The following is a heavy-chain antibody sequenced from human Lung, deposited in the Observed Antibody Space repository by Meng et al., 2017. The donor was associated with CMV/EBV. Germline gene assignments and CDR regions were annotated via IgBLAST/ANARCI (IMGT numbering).Heavy chain of an antibody. D-gene: IGHD1-20*01. CDR3: AKGMFNWNFVGDY. CDR1: GFTFSSYG. J-gene: IGHJ4*02. Sequence: AVSGFTFSSYGMHWVRQAPGKGLKWVAIISYDGSNTNYADSLKGRFTISRDNSKKTLFLQMNSLKTEDTAVYYCAKGMFNWNFVGDYWGQGTLVTVSS. V-gene: IGHV3-30*18. CDR2: ISYDGSNT.